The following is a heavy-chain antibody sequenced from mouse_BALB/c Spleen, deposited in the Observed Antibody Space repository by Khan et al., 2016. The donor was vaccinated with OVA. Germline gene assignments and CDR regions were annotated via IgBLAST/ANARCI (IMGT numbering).Heavy chain of an antibody. CDR3: ARISSYWYSEV. D-gene: IGHD6-2*01. J-gene: IGHJ1*01. V-gene: IGHV9-1*02. CDR2: INTYTGEP. Sequence: QIQLVQSGPELKKPGETVKISCKASGYTFTNYGMNWVKQAPGKGLKWMGWINTYTGEPTYADDFKGRFVFSLETSASTAYLQISNLKNEDMTTDFCARISSYWYSEVWGAGTTGTVSS. CDR1: GYTFTNYG.